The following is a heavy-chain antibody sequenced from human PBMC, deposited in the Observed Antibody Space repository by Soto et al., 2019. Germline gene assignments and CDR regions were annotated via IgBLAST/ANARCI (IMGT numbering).Heavy chain of an antibody. Sequence: SVKVSCKASGGTFSSYAISWVRQAPGQGLEWMGGIIPIFGTANYAQKFQGRVTITADESTSTACMELSSLRSEDTAVYYCARNALKGVVTAIQSYYYGMDVWGQGTTVTVSS. CDR2: IIPIFGTA. D-gene: IGHD2-21*02. J-gene: IGHJ6*02. CDR1: GGTFSSYA. CDR3: ARNALKGVVTAIQSYYYGMDV. V-gene: IGHV1-69*13.